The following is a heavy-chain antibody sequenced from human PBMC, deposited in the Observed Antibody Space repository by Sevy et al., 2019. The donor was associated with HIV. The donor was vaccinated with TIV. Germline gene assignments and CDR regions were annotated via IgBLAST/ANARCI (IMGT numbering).Heavy chain of an antibody. D-gene: IGHD6-13*01. CDR2: IYYSGST. CDR3: ARPHSSSWYWFDP. V-gene: IGHV4-39*01. Sequence: SETLSLTCTVSGGSISSSSYYWGWIRQPPGKGLEWIGSIYYSGSTYYNPSLKSRVTISRDTSKNQFSLKLSSVTAADTAVYYCARPHSSSWYWFDPWGQGTLVTVSS. J-gene: IGHJ5*02. CDR1: GGSISSSSYY.